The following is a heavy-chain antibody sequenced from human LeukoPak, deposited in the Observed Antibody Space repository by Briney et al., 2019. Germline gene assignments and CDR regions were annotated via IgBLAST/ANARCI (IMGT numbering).Heavy chain of an antibody. CDR1: GYSISSGYY. Sequence: PSETLSLTCAVSGYSISSGYYWGWIRQPPGKGLEWIGSIYHSGSTYYNPSLKSRVTISVDTSKNQFSLKLSSVTAADTAVYYCARDPYNYGHDYWGQGTLVTVSS. V-gene: IGHV4-38-2*02. CDR2: IYHSGST. D-gene: IGHD5-18*01. J-gene: IGHJ4*02. CDR3: ARDPYNYGHDY.